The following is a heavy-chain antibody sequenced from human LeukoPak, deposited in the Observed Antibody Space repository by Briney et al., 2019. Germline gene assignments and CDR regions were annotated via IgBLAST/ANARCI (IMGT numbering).Heavy chain of an antibody. CDR1: EATLSANA. V-gene: IGHV1-69*05. D-gene: IGHD2-2*01. CDR3: ARSTSHCSSTSCYGFWFDP. J-gene: IGHJ5*02. Sequence: GPPVKSSCKAPEATLSANATSWVRKAPGQGLEWRGGIIPIFGTANYAQKFQGRVTITTDESTSTACMELSSLRSEDTAVYYCARSTSHCSSTSCYGFWFDPWGQGTLVTVSS. CDR2: IIPIFGTA.